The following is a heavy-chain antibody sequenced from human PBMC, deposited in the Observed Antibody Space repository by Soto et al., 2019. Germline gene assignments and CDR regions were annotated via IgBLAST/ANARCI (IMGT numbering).Heavy chain of an antibody. CDR2: IYYSGST. D-gene: IGHD4-17*01. Sequence: TLSLTCTVSGGSISSYYWSWIRQPPGKGLEWIGYIYYSGSTNYNPSLKSRVTISVDTSKNQFSLKLSSVTAADTAVYYCARDYGPTNWFDPWGQGTLVTVSS. CDR3: ARDYGPTNWFDP. V-gene: IGHV4-59*12. CDR1: GGSISSYY. J-gene: IGHJ5*02.